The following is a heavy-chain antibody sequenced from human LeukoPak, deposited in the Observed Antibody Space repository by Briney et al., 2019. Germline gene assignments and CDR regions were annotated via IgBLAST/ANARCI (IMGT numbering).Heavy chain of an antibody. Sequence: GGSLRLSCAVSGFTVSSNSMSWVLQAPGKGLEWVSFIYSDNTHYSDSVKGRFTISRDNSKNTLYLQMNSLRAEDTAVYYCARRFKYYYDSSGYYSYYYYMDVWGKGTTVTISS. CDR1: GFTVSSNS. V-gene: IGHV3-53*01. D-gene: IGHD3-22*01. CDR2: IYSDNT. CDR3: ARRFKYYYDSSGYYSYYYYMDV. J-gene: IGHJ6*03.